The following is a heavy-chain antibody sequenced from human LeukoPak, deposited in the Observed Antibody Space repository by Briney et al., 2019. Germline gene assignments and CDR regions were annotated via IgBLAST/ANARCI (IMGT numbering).Heavy chain of an antibody. CDR3: TKGSAAAGSNNWFDP. D-gene: IGHD6-13*01. Sequence: GGSLRLSCAASGFTFSGSAMHWVRQASGKGLEWVGRIRSKANSYAIAYAASARGRFTISRDDSKNTAYLQMNSLNTEDTAVYYCTKGSAAAGSNNWFDPWGQGTLVTVSS. J-gene: IGHJ5*02. V-gene: IGHV3-73*01. CDR1: GFTFSGSA. CDR2: IRSKANSYAI.